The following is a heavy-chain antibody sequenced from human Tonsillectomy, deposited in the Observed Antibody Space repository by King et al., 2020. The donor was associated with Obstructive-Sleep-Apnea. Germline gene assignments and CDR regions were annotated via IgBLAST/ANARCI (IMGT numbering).Heavy chain of an antibody. CDR3: ASDTNGKSGYDQTFDP. Sequence: VQLVESGGGLVQPGGSLRVSCAASGFTSGSYWMSWVRQAPGKGLEWVANINQDGSEKYYVDSVKGRFTISRDNAKNSLFLQMNSLRIEDTAVYFCASDTNGKSGYDQTFDPWGQGTLVTVSS. V-gene: IGHV3-7*03. J-gene: IGHJ5*02. CDR2: INQDGSEK. CDR1: GFTSGSYW. D-gene: IGHD5-12*01.